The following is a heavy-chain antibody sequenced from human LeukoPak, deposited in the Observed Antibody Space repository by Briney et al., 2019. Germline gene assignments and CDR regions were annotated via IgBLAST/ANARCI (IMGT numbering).Heavy chain of an antibody. J-gene: IGHJ4*02. CDR1: GFTFSSYA. V-gene: IGHV3-23*01. CDR2: ISGSGGST. D-gene: IGHD2-15*01. Sequence: GGSLRLSCAASGFTFSSYAMSWVRQAPGKGLEWVSAISGSGGSTYYADSVKGRFTISRDNSKNTLYLQINSLRAEDTAVYYCAKGDCSSGSCYFDYWGQGSQVTVSS. CDR3: AKGDCSSGSCYFDY.